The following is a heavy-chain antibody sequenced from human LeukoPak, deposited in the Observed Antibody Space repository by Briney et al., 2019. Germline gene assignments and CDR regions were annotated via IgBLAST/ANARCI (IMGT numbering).Heavy chain of an antibody. CDR3: ARVAYSSGHDY. J-gene: IGHJ4*02. V-gene: IGHV4-34*01. Sequence: SETLSLTCAVYGGSFRGYYWSWIRQPPGKGLEWIGEINHSGSTNYNPSLKSRVTISVDTSKNQFSLKLSSVTAADTAVYYCARVAYSSGHDYWGQGTLVTVSS. D-gene: IGHD6-19*01. CDR2: INHSGST. CDR1: GGSFRGYY.